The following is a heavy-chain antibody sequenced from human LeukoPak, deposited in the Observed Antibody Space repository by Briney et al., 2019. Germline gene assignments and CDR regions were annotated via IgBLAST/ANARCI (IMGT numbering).Heavy chain of an antibody. CDR2: ISSSGSTI. Sequence: PGGSLRLSCAASGFTFSDYYMSWIRQAPGKGLEWVSYISSSGSTIYYADSVKGRFTISRDNAKNSLYLQMNSLRAEDTAVYYCAREGYCSSTSCYTDAFDIWGQGTMVTVSS. CDR3: AREGYCSSTSCYTDAFDI. D-gene: IGHD2-2*02. V-gene: IGHV3-11*04. J-gene: IGHJ3*02. CDR1: GFTFSDYY.